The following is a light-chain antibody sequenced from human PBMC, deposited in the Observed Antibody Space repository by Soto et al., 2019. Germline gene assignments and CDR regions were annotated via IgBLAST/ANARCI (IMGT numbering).Light chain of an antibody. CDR1: QSISTY. CDR3: QQYNIYSRT. V-gene: IGKV1-5*03. CDR2: KAS. J-gene: IGKJ1*01. Sequence: DIQMTQSPSTLSASVGDRVAITCRASQSISTYLAWYQQKPGKAPKLLIYKASSLESGVPSRFSGSGSGAEFTLTISSLQPDDFATYYCQQYNIYSRTFGHGTKVEIK.